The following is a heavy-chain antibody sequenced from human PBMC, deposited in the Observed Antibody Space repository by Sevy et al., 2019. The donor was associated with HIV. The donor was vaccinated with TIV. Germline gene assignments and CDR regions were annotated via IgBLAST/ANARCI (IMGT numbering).Heavy chain of an antibody. V-gene: IGHV3-33*01. J-gene: IGHJ4*02. CDR1: GFTFSSYG. Sequence: GGSLRLSCAASGFTFSSYGMHWVRQAPGKGLEWVAVIWYDGSNKYYTDSVKGRFTISRDNSKNMVYLQMNSLRAEDTAVYYCATTKDYYDSSGYPFDYWGQGTLVTVSS. D-gene: IGHD3-22*01. CDR2: IWYDGSNK. CDR3: ATTKDYYDSSGYPFDY.